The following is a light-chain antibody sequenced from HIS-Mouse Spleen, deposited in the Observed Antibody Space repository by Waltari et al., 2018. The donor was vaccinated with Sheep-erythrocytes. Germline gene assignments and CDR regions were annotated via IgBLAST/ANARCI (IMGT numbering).Light chain of an antibody. CDR3: SSYTSSSTWV. CDR1: SSEVGGYNY. J-gene: IGLJ3*02. Sequence: QSALTQPASVSESPGQSITISCTGTSSEVGGYNYVSWYQQHPGKAPKLMIYDVSNRPSGVSNRFSGSKSGNTASLTISGLQAEDEADYYCSSYTSSSTWVFGGGTKLTVL. CDR2: DVS. V-gene: IGLV2-14*03.